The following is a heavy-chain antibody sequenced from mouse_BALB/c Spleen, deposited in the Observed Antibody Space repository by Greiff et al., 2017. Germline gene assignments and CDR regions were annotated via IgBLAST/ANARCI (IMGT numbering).Heavy chain of an antibody. CDR2: IRNKANGYTT. Sequence: EVMLVESGGGLVQPGGSLRLSCATSGFSFTDYYMSWVRQPPGKALEWLGFIRNKANGYTTEYSASVKGRFTISRDNSQSILYLQMNTLRADDSATYYCATEWGAYWGQGTTLTVSS. CDR3: ATEWGAY. J-gene: IGHJ2*01. V-gene: IGHV7-3*02. CDR1: GFSFTDYY.